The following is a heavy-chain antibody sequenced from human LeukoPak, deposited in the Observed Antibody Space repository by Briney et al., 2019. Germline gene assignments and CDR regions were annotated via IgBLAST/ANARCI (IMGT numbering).Heavy chain of an antibody. V-gene: IGHV1-8*02. CDR1: GFTFSGYY. Sequence: ASVKVSCKASGFTFSGYYFHWLRQATGQGLEWMGWMNPNSGNTGYAQKFQGRVTMTRNTSISTAYMELSSLRSEDTAVYYCAPRRGYSSGWQNWFDPWGQGTLVTVSS. D-gene: IGHD6-19*01. J-gene: IGHJ5*02. CDR3: APRRGYSSGWQNWFDP. CDR2: MNPNSGNT.